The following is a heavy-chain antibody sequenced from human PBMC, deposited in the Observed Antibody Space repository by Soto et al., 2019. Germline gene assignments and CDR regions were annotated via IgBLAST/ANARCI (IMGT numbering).Heavy chain of an antibody. V-gene: IGHV1-69*13. CDR1: GGTFSSYA. J-gene: IGHJ6*02. D-gene: IGHD5-18*01. Sequence: SVKVSCKASGGTFSSYAISWVRQAPGQGLEWMGGIIPIFGTANYAQKFQGRVTITADESTSTAYMELSSLRSEDTAVYYCARDRGYSYGRFYYYYGMDVWGQGTTVTVSS. CDR3: ARDRGYSYGRFYYYYGMDV. CDR2: IIPIFGTA.